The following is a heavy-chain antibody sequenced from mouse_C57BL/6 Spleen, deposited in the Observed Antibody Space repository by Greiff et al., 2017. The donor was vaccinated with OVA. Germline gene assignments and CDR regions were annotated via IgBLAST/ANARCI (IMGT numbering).Heavy chain of an antibody. V-gene: IGHV1-63*01. J-gene: IGHJ4*01. D-gene: IGHD1-1*01. CDR1: GYTFTNYW. CDR2: IYPGGGYT. Sequence: VQLQESGAELVRPGTSVKMSCKASGYTFTNYWIGWAKQRPGHGLEWIGDIYPGGGYTNYNEKFKGKATLTADKSSSTAYMQFSSLTSEDSAIYYCASSFYYGSSSYAMDYWGQGTSVTVSS. CDR3: ASSFYYGSSSYAMDY.